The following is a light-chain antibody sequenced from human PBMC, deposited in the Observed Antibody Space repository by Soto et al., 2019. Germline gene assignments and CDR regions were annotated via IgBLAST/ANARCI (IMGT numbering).Light chain of an antibody. CDR1: SSNIGAGYD. V-gene: IGLV1-40*01. Sequence: QSVLTQPPSVSGAPGQRVTISCTGSSSNIGAGYDVHWYQQPPGTAPKLLVYGYNNRPSGVPDRFSVSKSGTSASLTITGLQTEDEADYYCQSYDSSLSAWVFGGGTKLTVL. J-gene: IGLJ2*01. CDR2: GYN. CDR3: QSYDSSLSAWV.